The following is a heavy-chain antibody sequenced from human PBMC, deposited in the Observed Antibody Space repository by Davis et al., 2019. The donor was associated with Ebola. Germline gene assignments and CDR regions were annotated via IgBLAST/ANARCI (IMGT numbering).Heavy chain of an antibody. CDR1: GFTFSSYG. J-gene: IGHJ4*02. Sequence: PGGSLRLSCAASGFTFSSYGMHWVRQAPGKGLEWVAVISYDGSNKYYADSVKGRFTISRDNSKNTLYLQMNSLRAEDTAVYYCAKPIAAAAPFDYWGQGTLVTVSS. V-gene: IGHV3-30*18. CDR3: AKPIAAAAPFDY. D-gene: IGHD6-13*01. CDR2: ISYDGSNK.